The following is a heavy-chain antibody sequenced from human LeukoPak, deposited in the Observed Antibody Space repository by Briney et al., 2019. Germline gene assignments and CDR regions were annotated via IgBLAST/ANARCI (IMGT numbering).Heavy chain of an antibody. CDR1: GFTVSSNY. CDR2: IYSGGST. D-gene: IGHD3-22*01. CDR3: ARGASSAYYVDY. J-gene: IGHJ4*02. Sequence: GGSLRLSCAASGFTVSSNYMSWVRQAPGKGLEWVSVIYSGGSTYYADSVKGRFTISRDNSKNTLYLQMNSLRAEDTAVYYCARGASSAYYVDYWGQGTLVSVSS. V-gene: IGHV3-66*01.